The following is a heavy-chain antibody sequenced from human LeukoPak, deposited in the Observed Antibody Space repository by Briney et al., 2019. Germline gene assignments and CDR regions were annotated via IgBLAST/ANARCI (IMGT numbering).Heavy chain of an antibody. CDR2: IYYSGST. J-gene: IGHJ5*02. CDR1: GGSISSGDYY. Sequence: SETLSLTCTVSGGSISSGDYYWSWIRQPPGKGLEWIGYIYYSGSTYYNPSLKSRVTISVDTSKNQFSLKLSSVTAADTAVYCCARGAYDFWSGYQNWFDPWGQGTLVTVSS. V-gene: IGHV4-30-4*01. D-gene: IGHD3-3*01. CDR3: ARGAYDFWSGYQNWFDP.